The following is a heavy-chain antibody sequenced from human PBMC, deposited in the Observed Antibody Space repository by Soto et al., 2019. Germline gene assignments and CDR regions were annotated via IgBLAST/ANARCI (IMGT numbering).Heavy chain of an antibody. CDR3: ASMVYADYYYYYGMDV. CDR1: GFTFSDYY. J-gene: IGHJ6*02. Sequence: QVQLVESGGGLVKPGGSLRLSCAASGFTFSDYYMSWIRQAPGKGLEWVSYISSSGSTIYYADSVKGRFTISRDNANSLYLQMNSLRAEDTAVYYCASMVYADYYYYYGMDVWGQGTTVTVSS. V-gene: IGHV3-11*01. CDR2: ISSSGSTI. D-gene: IGHD2-8*01.